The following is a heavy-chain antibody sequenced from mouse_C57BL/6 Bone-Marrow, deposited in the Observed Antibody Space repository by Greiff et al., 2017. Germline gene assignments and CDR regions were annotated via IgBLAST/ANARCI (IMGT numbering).Heavy chain of an antibody. Sequence: EVKLVESGGGLVKPGGSLKLSCAASGFTFSSYAMSWVRQTPEKRLEWVATISDGGSYTYYPDNVKGRFTISRDNAKNNLYLQMSHLKSEDTAMYYCARGLWLLGYWYFDVWGTGTTVTVSS. V-gene: IGHV5-4*03. CDR2: ISDGGSYT. CDR1: GFTFSSYA. D-gene: IGHD2-2*01. CDR3: ARGLWLLGYWYFDV. J-gene: IGHJ1*03.